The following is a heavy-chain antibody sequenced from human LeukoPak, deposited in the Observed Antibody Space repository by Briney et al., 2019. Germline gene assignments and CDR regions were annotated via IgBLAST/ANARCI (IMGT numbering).Heavy chain of an antibody. Sequence: SDTLSLTCALDGASFIASGWRWIRQPPGKGLEWTGEINHSATTNYNPSLNSRITLSADPSTNHFSLKLSSVTAADTAVYYCASCSLVQGMYNWFDPRGQASLVSVRS. D-gene: IGHD6-13*01. CDR3: ASCSLVQGMYNWFDP. V-gene: IGHV4-34*01. CDR1: GASFIASG. CDR2: INHSATT. J-gene: IGHJ5*02.